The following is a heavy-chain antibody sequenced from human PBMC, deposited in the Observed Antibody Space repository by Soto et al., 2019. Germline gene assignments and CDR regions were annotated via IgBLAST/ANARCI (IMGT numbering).Heavy chain of an antibody. CDR3: ARGNQQQLEGYYFDY. J-gene: IGHJ4*02. D-gene: IGHD6-13*01. V-gene: IGHV4-59*08. Sequence: SETLSLTCTVSGGSISSYYWSWIRQPPGKGLEWIGYIYYSGSTYYNPSLKSRVTISVDTSKNQFSLKLSSVTAADTAVYYCARGNQQQLEGYYFDYWGQGTLVTVSS. CDR1: GGSISSYY. CDR2: IYYSGST.